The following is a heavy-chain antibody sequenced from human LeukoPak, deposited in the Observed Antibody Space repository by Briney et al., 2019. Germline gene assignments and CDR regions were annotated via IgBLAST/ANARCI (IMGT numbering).Heavy chain of an antibody. Sequence: GGSLRLSCAASGFTFSSYSMNWVRQAPGKGLEWVSSISSSSSYIYYADSVKGRFTISRDNAKNSLYLQMNSLRAEDTAVYYCAKGASYDFWSGYYTAGYYYYGMDVWGQGTMVTVSS. J-gene: IGHJ6*02. D-gene: IGHD3-3*01. V-gene: IGHV3-21*04. CDR2: ISSSSSYI. CDR3: AKGASYDFWSGYYTAGYYYYGMDV. CDR1: GFTFSSYS.